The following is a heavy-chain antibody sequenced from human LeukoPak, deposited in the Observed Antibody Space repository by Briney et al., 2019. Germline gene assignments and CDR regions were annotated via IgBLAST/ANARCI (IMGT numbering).Heavy chain of an antibody. V-gene: IGHV1-2*02. CDR2: INVNRGGT. CDR3: ARRYCSSTSCYYFDY. D-gene: IGHD2-2*01. CDR1: GYTFTDYY. J-gene: IGHJ4*02. Sequence: ASVKVSCKAPGYTFTDYYMHWVRQAPGQGLEWMGWINVNRGGTNYAQRFQGRVTMTRDTSITTAYMELSRLESDDTAVYYCARRYCSSTSCYYFDYWGQGTLVTVSS.